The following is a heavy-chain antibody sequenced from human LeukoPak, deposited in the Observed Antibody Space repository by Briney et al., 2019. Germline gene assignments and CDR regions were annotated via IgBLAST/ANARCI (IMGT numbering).Heavy chain of an antibody. Sequence: GGSLRLSCAASGFTFSSYWMTWVRQAPGKGLEWVANIRGDGSERFYVGYLKGRSTISRDNAKNLLYLQMNSLRAEDTAVYYCARKDSAGDYFDYWGQGTLVTVSS. CDR2: IRGDGSER. V-gene: IGHV3-7*01. CDR3: ARKDSAGDYFDY. J-gene: IGHJ4*02. CDR1: GFTFSSYW. D-gene: IGHD2-15*01.